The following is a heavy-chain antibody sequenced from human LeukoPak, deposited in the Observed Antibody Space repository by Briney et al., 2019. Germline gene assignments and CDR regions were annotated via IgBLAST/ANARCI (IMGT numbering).Heavy chain of an antibody. CDR1: GFTFSSYA. J-gene: IGHJ4*02. D-gene: IGHD2-8*01. Sequence: GGSLRLSCVASGFTFSSYAMSWARRAPEKGVECVYSICSCGGSTDYADSVKGRSTISRDNTKKTLYLQMNNLGDEGTGVYSCLKLVYLASDCWGQGALVTVSS. CDR3: LKLVYLASDC. CDR2: ICSCGGST. V-gene: IGHV3-23*01.